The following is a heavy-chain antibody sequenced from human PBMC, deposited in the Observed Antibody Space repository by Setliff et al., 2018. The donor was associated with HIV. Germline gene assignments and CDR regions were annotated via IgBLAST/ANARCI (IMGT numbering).Heavy chain of an antibody. CDR2: IYPGDSNT. CDR3: ARAYSSRWPYDAFDI. CDR1: GYSFNSYW. D-gene: IGHD2-2*01. J-gene: IGHJ3*02. Sequence: PGESLKISCKGSGYSFNSYWIAWVRQMPGKGLEWMGIIYPGDSNTRYSPSFQGQVTISADKSISTAYLQWSSLKASDIAMYYCARAYSSRWPYDAFDIWGRGTMVTVSS. V-gene: IGHV5-51*01.